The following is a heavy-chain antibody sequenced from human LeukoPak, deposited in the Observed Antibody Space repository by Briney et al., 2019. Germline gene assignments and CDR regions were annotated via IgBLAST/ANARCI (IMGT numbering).Heavy chain of an antibody. J-gene: IGHJ5*02. CDR2: ISSSSSYI. CDR1: GFTFSSYS. Sequence: SGGSLRLSCAASGFTFSSYSMNWVRQAPGKGLEWVSSISSSSSYIYYADSVKGRSTISRDNAKNSLYLQMNSLRAEDTAVYYCAASRVGWFDPWGQGTLVTVSS. V-gene: IGHV3-21*01. CDR3: AASRVGWFDP.